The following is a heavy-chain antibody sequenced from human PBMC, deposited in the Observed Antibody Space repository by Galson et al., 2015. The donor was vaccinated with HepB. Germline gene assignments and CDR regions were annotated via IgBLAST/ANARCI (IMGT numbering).Heavy chain of an antibody. D-gene: IGHD6-19*01. V-gene: IGHV1-18*04. J-gene: IGHJ6*02. CDR2: ISAYNGNT. CDR3: ARDSGWLVRGVYYYYGMDV. Sequence: SVKVSCKASGYTFTSYGISWVRQAPGQGLEWMGWISAYNGNTNYAQKLQGRVTMTTDTSTSTAYMELRSLRSDDTAVYYCARDSGWLVRGVYYYYGMDVWGQGTTVTVSS. CDR1: GYTFTSYG.